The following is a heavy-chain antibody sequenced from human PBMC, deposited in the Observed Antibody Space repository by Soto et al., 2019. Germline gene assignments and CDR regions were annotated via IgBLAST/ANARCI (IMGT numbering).Heavy chain of an antibody. Sequence: QVQLVQSGAEVKKPGSSVKVSCKASGGTFSSYAISWVRQAPGQGLEWMGGIIPVFGTANYAQQFQGRVTITADESTRTAYMDLSSLRSEDTAVYYCARDLGGSYYKLVGAFDIWGQGTMVTVSS. V-gene: IGHV1-69*01. J-gene: IGHJ3*02. CDR1: GGTFSSYA. CDR2: IIPVFGTA. CDR3: ARDLGGSYYKLVGAFDI. D-gene: IGHD1-26*01.